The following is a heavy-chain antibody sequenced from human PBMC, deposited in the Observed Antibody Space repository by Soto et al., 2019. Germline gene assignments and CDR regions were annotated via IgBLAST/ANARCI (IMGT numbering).Heavy chain of an antibody. Sequence: HPGGSLRLSCAASGLTFSSYGMYWVRQAPGKGLEWVAAISYDGTNKYYADSVKGRFTISRDNSKNTLYLQMNSLRAEDTAVYYCAKGSYSGIYSDFDYWGQGTLVTVSS. J-gene: IGHJ4*02. D-gene: IGHD1-26*01. CDR1: GLTFSSYG. V-gene: IGHV3-30*18. CDR3: AKGSYSGIYSDFDY. CDR2: ISYDGTNK.